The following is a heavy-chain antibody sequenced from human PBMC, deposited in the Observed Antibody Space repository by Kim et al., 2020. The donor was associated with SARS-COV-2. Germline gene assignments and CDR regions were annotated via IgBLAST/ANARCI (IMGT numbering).Heavy chain of an antibody. Sequence: PSFQGQVTISADKSISTAYLQWSSLKASDTAMYYCARQTYSSSDWYFDLWGRGTLVTVSS. CDR3: ARQTYSSSDWYFDL. J-gene: IGHJ2*01. V-gene: IGHV5-51*01. D-gene: IGHD6-13*01.